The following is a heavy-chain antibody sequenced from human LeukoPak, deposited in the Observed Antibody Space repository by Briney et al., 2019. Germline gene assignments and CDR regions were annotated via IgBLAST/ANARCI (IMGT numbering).Heavy chain of an antibody. J-gene: IGHJ5*02. CDR3: ARDRDNWNEKWFDP. D-gene: IGHD1-20*01. CDR1: GYTFTSYY. CDR2: INPSDGST. V-gene: IGHV1-46*01. Sequence: ASVKVSCTASGYTFTSYYIHWVRQAPGQGLEWMGIINPSDGSTNYAQKFQGRVTMTRDTSTSTVYMELSSLRSEDTAVYYCARDRDNWNEKWFDPWGQGTLVTVSS.